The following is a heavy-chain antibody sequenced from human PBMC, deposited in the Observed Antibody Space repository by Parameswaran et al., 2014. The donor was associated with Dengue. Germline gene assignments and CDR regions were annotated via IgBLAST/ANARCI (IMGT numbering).Heavy chain of an antibody. Sequence: SWVRQAPGQGLEWMGWISAYNGNTNYAQKLQGRVTMTTDTSTSTAYMELRSLRSDDTAVYYCARVYSSSYDYYYMDVWGKGTTVTVS. CDR2: ISAYNGNT. J-gene: IGHJ6*03. CDR3: ARVYSSSYDYYYMDV. V-gene: IGHV1-18*01. D-gene: IGHD6-6*01.